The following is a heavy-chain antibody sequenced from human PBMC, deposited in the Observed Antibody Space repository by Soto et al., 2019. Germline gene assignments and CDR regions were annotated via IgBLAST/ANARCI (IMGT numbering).Heavy chain of an antibody. CDR3: ARVSEYNWNDGLWFDP. V-gene: IGHV1-2*02. Sequence: ASVKVSCKASGYTFTGYYMHWVRQAPGQGLEWMGWINPNSGGTNYAQKFQGRVTMTRDTSISTAYMELSRLRSDDTAVYYCARVSEYNWNDGLWFDPWGQGTLVTVSS. D-gene: IGHD1-20*01. J-gene: IGHJ5*02. CDR1: GYTFTGYY. CDR2: INPNSGGT.